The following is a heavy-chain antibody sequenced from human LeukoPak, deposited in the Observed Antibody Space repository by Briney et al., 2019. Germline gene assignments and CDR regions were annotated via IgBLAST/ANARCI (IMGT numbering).Heavy chain of an antibody. CDR2: IIPIFGTA. CDR1: GGTFSSFA. V-gene: IGHV1-69*13. CDR3: ARVTHTELSTWFDP. Sequence: SVKVSCKASGGTFSSFAINWVRQAPGQGLEWMGGIIPIFGTANYAQKFQGRVTVTADESTTTAYMELSSLRSEDTAVYYCARVTHTELSTWFDPWGQGTLVTVSS. J-gene: IGHJ5*02. D-gene: IGHD5-18*01.